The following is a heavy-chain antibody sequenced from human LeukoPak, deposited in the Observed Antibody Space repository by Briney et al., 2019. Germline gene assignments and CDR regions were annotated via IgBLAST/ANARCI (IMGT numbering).Heavy chain of an antibody. CDR2: ISSNGDNT. Sequence: GGSLRLSCSVSAFTFSTYVMHWVRQAPGKGLEYVSAISSNGDNTYYADSVKGRFTISRDNSKNTLYLQMSSLRADDTAVYYCVRGTGYWGQGTLVTVSS. J-gene: IGHJ4*02. CDR1: AFTFSTYV. CDR3: VRGTGY. V-gene: IGHV3-64D*06.